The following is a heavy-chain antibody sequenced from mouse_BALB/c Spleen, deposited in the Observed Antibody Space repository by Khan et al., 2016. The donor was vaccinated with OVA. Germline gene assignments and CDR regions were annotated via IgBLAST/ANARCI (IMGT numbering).Heavy chain of an antibody. Sequence: QMQLKESGPGLVRPSQSLSITCTVSGFSLTTYGVHWVRQSPGKGLEWLGVIWSGGSTDYSAAFISRLSISKDNSKSQVFFKMNSLQPNDTAIYYWARNYDYDEGLAYWGQGTLVTVSA. CDR3: ARNYDYDEGLAY. CDR2: IWSGGST. D-gene: IGHD2-4*01. J-gene: IGHJ3*01. CDR1: GFSLTTYG. V-gene: IGHV2-2*02.